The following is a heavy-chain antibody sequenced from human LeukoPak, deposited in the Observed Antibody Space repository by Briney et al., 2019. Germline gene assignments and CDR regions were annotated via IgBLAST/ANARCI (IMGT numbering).Heavy chain of an antibody. V-gene: IGHV6-1*01. CDR2: TYYRSKWYN. J-gene: IGHJ4*02. CDR3: AREGGRYSSSSFADY. D-gene: IGHD6-6*01. Sequence: KLSQTLSLTYAISGDSVSSNSAAWNWIRQSPSRGLEWLGRTYYRSKWYNDYAVSVKSRITINPDTSKNQFSLQLNSVTPEDTAVYYCAREGGRYSSSSFADYWGQGTLVTVSS. CDR1: GDSVSSNSAA.